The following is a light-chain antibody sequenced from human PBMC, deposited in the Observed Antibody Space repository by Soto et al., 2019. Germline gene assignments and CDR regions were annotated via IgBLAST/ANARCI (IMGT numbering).Light chain of an antibody. CDR2: DVN. CDR3: CSYAGSYTLGV. Sequence: QSALTQPRSVSGSPGQSVTISCTGTSSDVGGYNYVSWNQQHPGKAPKLLIYDVNKRPSGVPDRFSGSKSGNTASLTISGLQADDEADYYCCSYAGSYTLGVFGGGTKLTVL. V-gene: IGLV2-11*01. J-gene: IGLJ3*02. CDR1: SSDVGGYNY.